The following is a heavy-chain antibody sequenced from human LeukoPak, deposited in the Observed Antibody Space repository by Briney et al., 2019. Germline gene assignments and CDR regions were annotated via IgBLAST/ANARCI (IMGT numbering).Heavy chain of an antibody. CDR3: AREGTAGTNLNWFDP. CDR1: GDSISSYY. Sequence: PSETLSLTCTVSGDSISSYYWNWIRQPPGKGLEWIGYISYSGSTNFNPSLKSRVTISVDTSKNQFSLKLSSVTAADTAVYYCAREGTAGTNLNWFDPWGQGTLVTVSS. J-gene: IGHJ5*02. CDR2: ISYSGST. D-gene: IGHD1-1*01. V-gene: IGHV4-59*01.